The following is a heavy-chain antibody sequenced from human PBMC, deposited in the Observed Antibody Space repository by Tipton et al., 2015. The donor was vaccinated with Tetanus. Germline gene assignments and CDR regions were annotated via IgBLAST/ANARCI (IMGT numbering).Heavy chain of an antibody. Sequence: TLSLTCTVSGGSFRGGDYQWNWIRQPPGKGLEWIGYVYYNGNNHYNPALKSRVTISVDTSKNQFSLKLSSVTAADTAIYYCAREVPAAGHFDSWGQGTLVTVSS. CDR1: GGSFRGGDYQ. J-gene: IGHJ4*02. V-gene: IGHV4-61*08. CDR3: AREVPAAGHFDS. CDR2: VYYNGNN. D-gene: IGHD2-2*01.